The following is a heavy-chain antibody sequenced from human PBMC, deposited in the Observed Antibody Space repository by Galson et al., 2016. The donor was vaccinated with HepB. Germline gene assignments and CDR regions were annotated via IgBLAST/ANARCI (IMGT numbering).Heavy chain of an antibody. CDR1: GFTFLSYA. D-gene: IGHD6-19*01. CDR3: AKGVGFSNGWFYFDY. J-gene: IGHJ4*02. CDR2: MSGSGDST. Sequence: SLRLSCAASGFTFLSYAMSWVRQAPGKGLEWVSGMSGSGDSTYYAETVKGRFTISRDNSKNTLYLQMNGLRAEDTAVYSCAKGVGFSNGWFYFDYWGQGILVTVSS. V-gene: IGHV3-23*01.